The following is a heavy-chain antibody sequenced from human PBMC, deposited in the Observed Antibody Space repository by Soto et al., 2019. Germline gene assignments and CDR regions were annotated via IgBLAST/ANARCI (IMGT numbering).Heavy chain of an antibody. CDR2: IYYSGST. CDR1: GDSISSYY. Sequence: SETLSLTCTVSGDSISSYYWSWIRQPPGKGLEWIGYIYYSGSTYYNPSLKSRVTISVDTSKNQFSLKLSSVTAADTAVYYCARHYYDTLGYWGQGTLVTVSS. V-gene: IGHV4-59*04. CDR3: ARHYYDTLGY. D-gene: IGHD3-22*01. J-gene: IGHJ4*02.